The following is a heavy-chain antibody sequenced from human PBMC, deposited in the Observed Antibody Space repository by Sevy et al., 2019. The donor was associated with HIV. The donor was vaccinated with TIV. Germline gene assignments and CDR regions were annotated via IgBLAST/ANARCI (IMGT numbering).Heavy chain of an antibody. CDR3: ATRRGHLSFDY. CDR2: INHSGST. CDR1: GGSFSGYY. Sequence: SETLSLTCVVYGGSFSGYYWSWIRQPPGKGLEWIGEINHSGSTNYNPSLKSRVTISADTSKNQFSLRLSHVTAADTAVYYCATRRGHLSFDYWGQGTLVTVSS. V-gene: IGHV4-34*01. J-gene: IGHJ4*02.